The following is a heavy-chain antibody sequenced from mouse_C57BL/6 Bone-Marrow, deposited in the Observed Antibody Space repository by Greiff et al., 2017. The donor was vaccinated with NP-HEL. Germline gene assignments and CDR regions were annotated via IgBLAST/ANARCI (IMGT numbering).Heavy chain of an antibody. V-gene: IGHV2-5*01. J-gene: IGHJ4*01. CDR3: AATVVARLTDAMDY. CDR2: IWRGGST. CDR1: GFSLTSYG. Sequence: VQLQESGPGLVQPSQSLSITCTVSGFSLTSYGVHWVRQSPGKGLEWLGVIWRGGSTDYNAAFMSRLSITKDNSKSQVFFKMNSLQADDTAIYYCAATVVARLTDAMDYWGQGTAVTVSS. D-gene: IGHD1-1*01.